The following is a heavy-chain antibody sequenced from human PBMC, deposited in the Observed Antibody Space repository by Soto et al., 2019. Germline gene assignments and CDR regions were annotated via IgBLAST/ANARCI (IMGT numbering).Heavy chain of an antibody. CDR2: IDWNRATI. CDR1: GFTFSSYA. Sequence: GGSLRLSCAASGFTFSSYAMHWVRQAPGKGLEWVSGIDWNRATIGYADSVKGRFTLSRDNARNSLLLQMNSLRPEDTALYYCVKDVVSRHYDFTNYDSWGLGTLVTVSS. CDR3: VKDVVSRHYDFTNYDS. J-gene: IGHJ4*02. D-gene: IGHD3-3*01. V-gene: IGHV3-9*01.